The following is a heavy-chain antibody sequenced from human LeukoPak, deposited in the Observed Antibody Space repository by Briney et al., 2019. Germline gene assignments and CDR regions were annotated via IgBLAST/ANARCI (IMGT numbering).Heavy chain of an antibody. Sequence: GGSLRLAWAPAGFTSSIHSMNWARQDPGKGRGWVAFFIGSGGSTYYAEYVKGRFTISRDNSKNTLYLQMNSLRAEDTAVYYCAKANSITIFGVVSPVEYWGQGTLVTVSS. J-gene: IGHJ4*02. CDR1: GFTSSIHS. CDR2: FIGSGGST. CDR3: AKANSITIFGVVSPVEY. V-gene: IGHV3-23*01. D-gene: IGHD3-3*01.